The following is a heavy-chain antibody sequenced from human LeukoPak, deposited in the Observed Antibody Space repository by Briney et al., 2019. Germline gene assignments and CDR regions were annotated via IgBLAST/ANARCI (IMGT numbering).Heavy chain of an antibody. D-gene: IGHD5-18*01. CDR3: ARVDTAILIWP. CDR1: GGSFSGYY. J-gene: IGHJ5*02. V-gene: IGHV4-34*01. CDR2: INHSGST. Sequence: SETLSLTCAVYGGSFSGYYWSWIRQPPGKGLEWIGEINHSGSTNYNPSLKSRVTISVDTSKNQFSLKLSSVTAADTAVYYCARVDTAILIWPWGQGTLVTVSS.